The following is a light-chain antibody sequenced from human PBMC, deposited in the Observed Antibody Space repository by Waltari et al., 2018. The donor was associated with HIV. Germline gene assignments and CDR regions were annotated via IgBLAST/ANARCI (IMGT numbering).Light chain of an antibody. J-gene: IGLJ2*01. CDR2: KDK. CDR3: QGIDSSGRKV. Sequence: SHELTQPPSVSVSPGQTATISCSGDILARKYAYWFQQKPGQAPVLLIYKDKGRPTAITERFSGSSSGATVTLTITGVRAEDEADYYCQGIDSSGRKVFGGGTRLTVL. CDR1: ILARKY. V-gene: IGLV3-25*03.